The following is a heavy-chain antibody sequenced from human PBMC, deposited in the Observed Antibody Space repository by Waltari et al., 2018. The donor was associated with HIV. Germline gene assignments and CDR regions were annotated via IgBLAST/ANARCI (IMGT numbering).Heavy chain of an antibody. CDR3: ARGRWVAAHWFDP. CDR1: GYTFTSYD. D-gene: IGHD6-6*01. J-gene: IGHJ5*02. V-gene: IGHV1-8*01. CDR2: MNPNGGNT. Sequence: QVQLVQSGAEVKKPGASVKVSCTSSGYTFTSYDINWVRQATGKGLEWMGWMNPNGGNTGYEQKFQGRVTMTRNTSISTAYMELSSLRSEDTAVYYCARGRWVAAHWFDPWGQGTLVTVSS.